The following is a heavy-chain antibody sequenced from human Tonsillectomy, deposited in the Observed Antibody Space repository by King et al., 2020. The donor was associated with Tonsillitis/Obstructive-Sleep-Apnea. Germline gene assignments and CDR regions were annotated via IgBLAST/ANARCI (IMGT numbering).Heavy chain of an antibody. CDR1: GFNFSTYG. CDR3: ARDDFYGSGSYRYYYGLDV. D-gene: IGHD3-10*01. V-gene: IGHV3-33*01. Sequence: VQLVQSGGGVVQPGRSLRLSCAASGFNFSTYGMHWVRQAPGKGLEWVAAIWYDRSNTYYADSLKGRFTISRDNSKNTLFLQMNSLRAEDTVLYYCARDDFYGSGSYRYYYGLDVWGQGTTVTVSS. J-gene: IGHJ6*02. CDR2: IWYDRSNT.